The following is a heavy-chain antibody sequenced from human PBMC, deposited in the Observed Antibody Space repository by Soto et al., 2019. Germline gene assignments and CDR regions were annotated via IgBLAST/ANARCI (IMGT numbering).Heavy chain of an antibody. Sequence: ASVKVSCKASGYTFTGYAMHWVRQAPGQRLEWMGWINAGNGNTKYSQKFQGRVTITRDTSASTAYMELSSLRSEDTAVYYCARTSLYGDYDCDYWGQGTLVTVSS. V-gene: IGHV1-3*01. CDR1: GYTFTGYA. D-gene: IGHD4-17*01. CDR2: INAGNGNT. CDR3: ARTSLYGDYDCDY. J-gene: IGHJ4*02.